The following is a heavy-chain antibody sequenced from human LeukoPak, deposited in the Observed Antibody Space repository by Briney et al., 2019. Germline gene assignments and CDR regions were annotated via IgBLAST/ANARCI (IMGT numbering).Heavy chain of an antibody. CDR1: GYTFTSYD. D-gene: IGHD1-26*01. CDR3: ARWLEATTYLDY. V-gene: IGHV1-8*01. Sequence: GASVKVSCKASGYTFTSYDINWVRQATGQGLEWMGWMNPNSGNTGYAQKFQGRVTMTRNTSISTAYMELSSLRSEDTAVYYCARWLEATTYLDYWGQGTLVTVSS. J-gene: IGHJ4*02. CDR2: MNPNSGNT.